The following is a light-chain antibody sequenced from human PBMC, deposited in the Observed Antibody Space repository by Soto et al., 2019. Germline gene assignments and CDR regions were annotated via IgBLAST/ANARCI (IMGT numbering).Light chain of an antibody. J-gene: IGLJ2*01. CDR2: EVS. CDR3: TSYTSTSTVVL. CDR1: NSDIGGYKY. Sequence: QSALTQPASVSGSPGQSITISCTGTNSDIGGYKYVSWYQQHPGKAPKLIIYEVSHRPSRVSNRFSASKSGNTASLTISGLQAEDEADYYCTSYTSTSTVVLFGGGTKLTVL. V-gene: IGLV2-14*01.